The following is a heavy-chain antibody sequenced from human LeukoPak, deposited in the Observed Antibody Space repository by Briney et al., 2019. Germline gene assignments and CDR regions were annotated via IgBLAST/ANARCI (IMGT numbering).Heavy chain of an antibody. D-gene: IGHD5-18*01. CDR2: ISSSSSYI. V-gene: IGHV3-21*01. Sequence: KPGGSLRLSCAASGFTFSSYSMNWVRQAPGKGLEWVSSISSSSSYIYYADSVKGRFTISRDNAKNSLYLQMNSLRAEDTAVYYCARVTAMARNVGYYFDYWGQGTLVTVSS. CDR3: ARVTAMARNVGYYFDY. CDR1: GFTFSSYS. J-gene: IGHJ4*02.